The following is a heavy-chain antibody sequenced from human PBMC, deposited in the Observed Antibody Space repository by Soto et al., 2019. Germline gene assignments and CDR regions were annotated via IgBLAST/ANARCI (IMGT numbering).Heavy chain of an antibody. CDR2: INHSGST. Sequence: QVQLQQWGAGLLKPSETLSLTCAVYGGSFSGYYWSWIRQPPGKGLEWIGEINHSGSTNYNPSLQSRVTISVDTSKNQFSLKLSSVTAADTAVYYCARLESLYYYGWGYWGQGTLVTVSS. CDR3: ARLESLYYYGWGY. V-gene: IGHV4-34*01. D-gene: IGHD3-10*01. J-gene: IGHJ4*02. CDR1: GGSFSGYY.